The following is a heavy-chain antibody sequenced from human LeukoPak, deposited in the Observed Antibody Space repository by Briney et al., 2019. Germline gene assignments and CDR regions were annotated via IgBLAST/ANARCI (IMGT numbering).Heavy chain of an antibody. D-gene: IGHD2-21*01. J-gene: IGHJ2*01. CDR2: ISSSGSTI. V-gene: IGHV3-11*01. Sequence: GGSLRLSCAASGFTFSDYYMSWIRQAPGKGLEWVSYISSSGSTIYYADSAKGRFTISRDNAKNSLYLQMNSLRAEDTAVYYCARRGELWWEHWYLDLWGRGTLVTVSS. CDR3: ARRGELWWEHWYLDL. CDR1: GFTFSDYY.